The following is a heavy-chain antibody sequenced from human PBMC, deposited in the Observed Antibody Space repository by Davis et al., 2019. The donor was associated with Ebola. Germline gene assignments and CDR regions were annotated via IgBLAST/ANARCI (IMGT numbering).Heavy chain of an antibody. J-gene: IGHJ4*02. Sequence: ASVKVSCKAFGYTFTGYYMHWVRQAPGQGLEWMGGINPNSGGTNYAQKFQGRVTMTRDTSISTGYMELSRLRSDDTAVYYCARGGVRLWLLFDYWGQGTLVTVSS. D-gene: IGHD5-18*01. CDR2: INPNSGGT. V-gene: IGHV1-2*02. CDR3: ARGGVRLWLLFDY. CDR1: GYTFTGYY.